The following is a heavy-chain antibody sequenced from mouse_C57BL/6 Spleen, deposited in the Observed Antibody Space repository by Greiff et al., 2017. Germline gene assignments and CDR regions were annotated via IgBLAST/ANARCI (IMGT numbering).Heavy chain of an antibody. Sequence: EVQLVESEGGLVQPGSSMKLSCTASGFTFSDYYMAWVRQVPEKGLEWVANINYDGSSTYYLDSLKSRFIISRDKAKNILYLQMSSLKSEDTATYYCARVGLLRPWFAYWGQGTLVTVSA. CDR3: ARVGLLRPWFAY. J-gene: IGHJ3*01. CDR1: GFTFSDYY. D-gene: IGHD2-3*01. CDR2: INYDGSST. V-gene: IGHV5-16*01.